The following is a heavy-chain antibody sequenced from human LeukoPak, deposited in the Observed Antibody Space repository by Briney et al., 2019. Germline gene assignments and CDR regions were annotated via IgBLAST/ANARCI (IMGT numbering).Heavy chain of an antibody. CDR2: IVTMCGTT. Sequence: SVKVSFKSSGGTFINYAVSWVGQAAGQGGEWMGRIVTMCGTTNYVHKFHGRVTNNTDESTSTAYIDLSSLGSQDTAVYYCARDRYSYDAYRYYFLYFDYWGQGTLVTVSS. V-gene: IGHV1-69*05. J-gene: IGHJ4*02. D-gene: IGHD3-22*01. CDR1: GGTFINYA. CDR3: ARDRYSYDAYRYYFLYFDY.